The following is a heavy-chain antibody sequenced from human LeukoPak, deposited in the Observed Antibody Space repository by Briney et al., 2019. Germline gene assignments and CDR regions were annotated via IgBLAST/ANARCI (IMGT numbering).Heavy chain of an antibody. CDR2: IYHSGRT. CDR3: AKGVVAATLALFFDY. V-gene: IGHV4-38-2*02. J-gene: IGHJ4*02. D-gene: IGHD2-15*01. Sequence: SETLSLTCTVSGYSISSGYYWGWIRQPPGKGLEWIGSIYHSGRTFYNPSLKSRVTISVDTSKNQFSLKLSSVTAADTAVNYCAKGVVAATLALFFDYWGQGTLITVSS. CDR1: GYSISSGYY.